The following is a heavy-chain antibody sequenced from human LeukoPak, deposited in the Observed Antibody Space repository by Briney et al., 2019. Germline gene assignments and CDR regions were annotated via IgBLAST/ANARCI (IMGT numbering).Heavy chain of an antibody. J-gene: IGHJ5*02. CDR1: GGSISSYY. CDR2: IYYSGST. D-gene: IGHD2-21*02. Sequence: PSETLSLTCTVSGGSISSYYWSWIRQPPGKGLEWIGYIYYSGSTNYNPSLKSRVTISVDTSKNQFSLKLSSVTAADTAVYYCARQSDAYCGGDCYSNWFDPWGQGTLVTVSS. CDR3: ARQSDAYCGGDCYSNWFDP. V-gene: IGHV4-59*08.